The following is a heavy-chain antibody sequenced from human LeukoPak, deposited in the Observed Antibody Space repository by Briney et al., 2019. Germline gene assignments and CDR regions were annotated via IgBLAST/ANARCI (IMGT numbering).Heavy chain of an antibody. D-gene: IGHD3-3*01. CDR2: VKPDGSEK. J-gene: IGHJ4*02. CDR3: AKGITIFGVVIIPPPYFDY. V-gene: IGHV3-7*03. CDR1: GFTFSNYW. Sequence: GGSLRLSCAASGFTFSNYWMTWVRQAPGKGLEWVAHVKPDGSEKSYVDSVKGRFTISRDNSKNTLYLQMNSLRAEDTAVYYCAKGITIFGVVIIPPPYFDYWGQGTLVTVSS.